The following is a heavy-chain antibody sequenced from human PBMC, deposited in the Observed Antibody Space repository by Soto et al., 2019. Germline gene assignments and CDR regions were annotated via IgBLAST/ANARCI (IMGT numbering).Heavy chain of an antibody. D-gene: IGHD2-8*01. V-gene: IGHV4-59*01. CDR3: ARVTINVSTFYFDQ. J-gene: IGHJ4*02. CDR1: GGSISSYY. CDR2: IDNGGTT. Sequence: SETLSLTCPVSGGSISSYYWSWIRQSPGKGLEWIGYIDNGGTTNYNPSLKSRLTMSIDTSKNQCSLNLSSVTAADTAVYYCARVTINVSTFYFDQWGQGTPVTVSS.